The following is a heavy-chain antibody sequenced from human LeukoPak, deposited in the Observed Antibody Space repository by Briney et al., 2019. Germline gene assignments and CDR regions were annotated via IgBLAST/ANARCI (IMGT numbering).Heavy chain of an antibody. J-gene: IGHJ4*01. Sequence: ASVKVSCKASGYTFTNYDINWVRHVSGQGLEWMGWAKPNSGDTGYAQKFQGRVTMTSDTSTSTSYMELSGLTSEDTAMYYCARTPPEKSHIDYWGRGTLVTVS. V-gene: IGHV1-8*01. CDR2: AKPNSGDT. CDR1: GYTFTNYD. D-gene: IGHD2-15*01. CDR3: ARTPPEKSHIDY.